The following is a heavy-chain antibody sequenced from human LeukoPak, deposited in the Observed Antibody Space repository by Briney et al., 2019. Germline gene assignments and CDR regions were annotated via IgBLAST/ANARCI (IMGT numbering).Heavy chain of an antibody. CDR2: IYNSGTKI. V-gene: IGHV3-23*05. CDR3: AKDFVPDSGWDLDY. Sequence: GGSLRLSCVASGITFSTYSMTWVRQRPGKGLEWVASIYNSGTKIFYADSVKGRFTISRDNSNNVLFLQMDSLRAEDSAIYYCAKDFVPDSGWDLDYWGRGTLVTVSS. D-gene: IGHD6-19*01. CDR1: GITFSTYS. J-gene: IGHJ4*02.